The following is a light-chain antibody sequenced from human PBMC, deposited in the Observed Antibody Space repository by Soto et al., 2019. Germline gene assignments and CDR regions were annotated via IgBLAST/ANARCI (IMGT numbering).Light chain of an antibody. CDR1: QAISSS. J-gene: IGKJ2*01. CDR2: AAS. Sequence: DVQLTQSPSFLSASVGDRVTITCRASQAISSSLAWYQHNPGKAPILLIYAASTLQNGVASSFSGSGSGTEFTLTISGLQREDFATYYCQHLNDYRYTFGQGTKVEIK. CDR3: QHLNDYRYT. V-gene: IGKV1-9*01.